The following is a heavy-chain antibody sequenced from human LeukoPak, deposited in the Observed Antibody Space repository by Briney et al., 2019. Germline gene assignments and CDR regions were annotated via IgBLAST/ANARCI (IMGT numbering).Heavy chain of an antibody. D-gene: IGHD5-24*01. CDR2: IYYSGST. CDR1: GGSISSQY. V-gene: IGHV4-59*08. CDR3: ATLNTDGWYFDN. Sequence: PSETLSLTCTVSGGSISSQYWSWIRQPPEKGLEWIAGNIYYSGSTNYNPSLKSRVTISVDSSKNQFSLKLGSVTAADAAVYYCATLNTDGWYFDNWGQGTLVTVSS. J-gene: IGHJ4*02.